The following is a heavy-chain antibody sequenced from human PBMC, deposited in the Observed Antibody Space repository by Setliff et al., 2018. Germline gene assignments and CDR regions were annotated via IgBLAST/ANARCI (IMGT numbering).Heavy chain of an antibody. CDR3: VKGYCSGGSCYLGAFDI. CDR2: ISSNGGST. J-gene: IGHJ3*02. D-gene: IGHD2-15*01. Sequence: PGGSLRLSCSASGFTFSSYAMHWVRQAPGKGREYVSAISSNGGSTYYADSVKGRFTISRDNSKNTLYLQMSSLRAEDTAVYYCVKGYCSGGSCYLGAFDIWGQGTMVTVSS. CDR1: GFTFSSYA. V-gene: IGHV3-64D*09.